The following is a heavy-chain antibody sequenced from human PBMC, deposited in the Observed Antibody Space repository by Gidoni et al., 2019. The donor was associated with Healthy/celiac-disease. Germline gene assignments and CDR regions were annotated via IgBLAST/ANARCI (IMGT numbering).Heavy chain of an antibody. J-gene: IGHJ6*03. CDR2: ISGSGGRT. CDR1: GFTFSSYA. CDR3: AKDADSGSDYYYYYYMDV. V-gene: IGHV3-23*01. D-gene: IGHD2-15*01. Sequence: EVQLLESGGGLVQPGGSLRLSCAASGFTFSSYAMSWVRQAPGKGLEWVSAISGSGGRTYYADSGKGRFTISRDNSKNTLYLQMNSLRAEDTAVYYCAKDADSGSDYYYYYYMDVWGKGTTVTVSS.